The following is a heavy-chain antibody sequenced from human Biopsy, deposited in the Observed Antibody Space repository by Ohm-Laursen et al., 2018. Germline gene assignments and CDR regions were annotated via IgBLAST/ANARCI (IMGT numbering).Heavy chain of an antibody. Sequence: SVKVSCKASGYTFTSYHVHWVRQAPGQGLEWMGWINAKTGDTNYAQKFQGRVTMTRDTSISTAYVDLSSLRSDDTAVYYCTRGGYYYDSLAYYYWFDPRGQGTLVTVSS. CDR3: TRGGYYYDSLAYYYWFDP. CDR1: GYTFTSYH. CDR2: INAKTGDT. D-gene: IGHD3-22*01. J-gene: IGHJ5*02. V-gene: IGHV1-2*02.